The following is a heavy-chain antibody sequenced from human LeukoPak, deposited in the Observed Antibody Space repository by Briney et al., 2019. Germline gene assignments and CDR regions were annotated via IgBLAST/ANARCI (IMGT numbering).Heavy chain of an antibody. J-gene: IGHJ3*02. CDR2: TYYRSKWYN. V-gene: IGHV6-1*01. Sequence: SQTLSLTCAISGDSVSSTSVAWNWIRQSPLRGLEWLGRTYYRSKWYNDCAVSVKRRITINPDTSKNQFSLQLNSVTPEDTAVYYCARKVVGGAFDIWGQGTMVTVSS. CDR1: GDSVSSTSVA. D-gene: IGHD2-15*01. CDR3: ARKVVGGAFDI.